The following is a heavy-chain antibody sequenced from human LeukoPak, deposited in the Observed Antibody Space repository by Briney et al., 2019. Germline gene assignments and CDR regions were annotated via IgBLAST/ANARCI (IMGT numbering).Heavy chain of an antibody. Sequence: GGSLRLSCAASGFTFSSYSMNWVRQAPGKELEWVSSISSSSSYIYYADSVKGRFTISRDNAKNSVYLQMSSLRVEDTAVYYCASWAGNTQSDSWSGPFDYWGQGTLVTVSS. J-gene: IGHJ4*02. V-gene: IGHV3-21*01. D-gene: IGHD3-3*01. CDR1: GFTFSSYS. CDR3: ASWAGNTQSDSWSGPFDY. CDR2: ISSSSSYI.